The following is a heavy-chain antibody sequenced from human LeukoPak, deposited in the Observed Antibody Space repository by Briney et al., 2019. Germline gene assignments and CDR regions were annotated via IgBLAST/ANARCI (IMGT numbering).Heavy chain of an antibody. V-gene: IGHV1-69*05. CDR1: GGTFSSYA. CDR3: ARALGTHSSTCYDY. D-gene: IGHD6-13*01. J-gene: IGHJ4*02. Sequence: SAKVSCKASGGTFSSYAISWVRQAPGQGLEWMGGIIPIFGTANYAQKFQGRVTMTRDTSTSTVYMELSSLRSEDTAVYYCARALGTHSSTCYDYWGQGTLVTVSS. CDR2: IIPIFGTA.